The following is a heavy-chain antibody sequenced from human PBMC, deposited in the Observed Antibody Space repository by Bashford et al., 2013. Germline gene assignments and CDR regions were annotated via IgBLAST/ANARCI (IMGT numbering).Heavy chain of an antibody. J-gene: IGHJ3*02. CDR2: ISPGDSNT. CDR3: ASGEYDAFDI. CDR1: GYSFSSVL. V-gene: IGHV5-51*01. Sequence: ESLKISCKGSGYSFSSVLDRLGAPDARKGLELMGIISPGDSNTIYSPSFQGQVTISADNAKNSLYLQMNSLRAEDTAVYYCASGEYDAFDIWGQGTMVTVSS. D-gene: IGHD3-10*01.